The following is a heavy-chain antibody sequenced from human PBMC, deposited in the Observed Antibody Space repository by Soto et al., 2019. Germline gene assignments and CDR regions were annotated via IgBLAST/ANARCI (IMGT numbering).Heavy chain of an antibody. Sequence: GGSLRLSCAASGFTFSSYAMSWVRQAPGKGLEWVSTISGSGGSTYYTDSVKGRFTISRDNAKNSLYLQMNSLRAEDTAVYYCARDLTGYYYDSSGYPYYFDYWGQGTLVTVSS. V-gene: IGHV3-23*01. CDR3: ARDLTGYYYDSSGYPYYFDY. CDR2: ISGSGGST. J-gene: IGHJ4*02. D-gene: IGHD3-22*01. CDR1: GFTFSSYA.